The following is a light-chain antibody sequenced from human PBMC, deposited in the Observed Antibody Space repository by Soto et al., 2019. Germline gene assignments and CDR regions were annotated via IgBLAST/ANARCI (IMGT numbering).Light chain of an antibody. CDR1: RAIGDR. CDR2: TAS. Sequence: DIQMTQSPSTVSASVGDRVTITCRASRAIGDRLAWFRQKPGKAPQLLIQTASTLVSETPSRFSGSGSGTDFRLTINNLQPDDFATFYCLQSSTFPRTFGQGTKVDIK. V-gene: IGKV1-12*01. J-gene: IGKJ1*01. CDR3: LQSSTFPRT.